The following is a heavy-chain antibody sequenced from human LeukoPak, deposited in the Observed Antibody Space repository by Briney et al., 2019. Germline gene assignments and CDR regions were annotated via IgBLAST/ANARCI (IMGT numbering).Heavy chain of an antibody. CDR3: AKECASTPGHKFDS. J-gene: IGHJ4*02. CDR1: GFTFSNYP. CDR2: ISGTNSTT. V-gene: IGHV3-23*01. D-gene: IGHD4-23*01. Sequence: GGSLRLSCAASGFTFSNYPMSWVRQAPGKGLEWVSAISGTNSTTYYADSVKGRFTISRDNSKNTLSLQMNSLRDDDTAVYYLAKECASTPGHKFDSWGQGTLVTVSS.